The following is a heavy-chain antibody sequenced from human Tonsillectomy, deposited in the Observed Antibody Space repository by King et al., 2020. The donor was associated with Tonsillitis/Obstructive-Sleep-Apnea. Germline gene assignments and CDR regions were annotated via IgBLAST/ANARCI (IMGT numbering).Heavy chain of an antibody. J-gene: IGHJ4*02. CDR2: IYSGGST. D-gene: IGHD3-9*01. Sequence: VQLVESGGGLVQPGGSLRVSCAVSGFSVSSNYMSWVRQAPGKGLEWVSVIYSGGSTYYADSVKGRFTISRENSKNTLYLQMNSLGAEDTSVYYCVTSSLFYDYWGQGTLVTVSS. CDR3: VTSSLFYDY. CDR1: GFSVSSNY. V-gene: IGHV3-66*01.